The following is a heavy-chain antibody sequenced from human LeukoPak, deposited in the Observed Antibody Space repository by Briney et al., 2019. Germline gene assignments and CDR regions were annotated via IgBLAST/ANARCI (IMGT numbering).Heavy chain of an antibody. Sequence: SETLSLTCTVSGGSISSDYWSWIRQPPGKGLEWLGYIYYRGSTNYNPSLKSRVTISVDTSKNQFSLKLSSVTAADTAVYYCARLSGYSSGHYYSNYWGQGTLVTVSS. J-gene: IGHJ4*02. CDR1: GGSISSDY. CDR3: ARLSGYSSGHYYSNY. D-gene: IGHD3-22*01. V-gene: IGHV4-59*01. CDR2: IYYRGST.